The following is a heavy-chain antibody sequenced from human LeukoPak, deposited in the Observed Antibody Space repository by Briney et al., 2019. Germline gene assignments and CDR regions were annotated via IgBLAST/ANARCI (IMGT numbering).Heavy chain of an antibody. CDR1: GFTFSSYA. J-gene: IGHJ3*02. CDR2: ISGSGGST. D-gene: IGHD3-22*01. V-gene: IGHV3-23*01. Sequence: GGSLRLSCAASGFTFSSYAMSWVRQAPGKGLEWVSAISGSGGSTYYADSVKGRFTISRDNSKNTLYLQMNSLRAEDTAVYYCAKDEYARNYYDSSGYHDAFDIWGQGTMVTVSS. CDR3: AKDEYARNYYDSSGYHDAFDI.